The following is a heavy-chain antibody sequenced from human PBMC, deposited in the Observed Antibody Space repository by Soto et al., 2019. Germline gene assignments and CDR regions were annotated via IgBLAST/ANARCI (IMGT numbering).Heavy chain of an antibody. D-gene: IGHD4-17*01. J-gene: IGHJ3*02. CDR3: ARYDYGDYSDAFDI. Sequence: QVQLVQSGAEVKKPGSSVKVSCKASGGTFSSYTISWVRQAPGQGLEWMGRIIPILGIANYAQKFQGRVTITADKSTSTAYMELSSLRSEDMAVYYCARYDYGDYSDAFDIWGQGTMVTVSS. CDR2: IIPILGIA. V-gene: IGHV1-69*02. CDR1: GGTFSSYT.